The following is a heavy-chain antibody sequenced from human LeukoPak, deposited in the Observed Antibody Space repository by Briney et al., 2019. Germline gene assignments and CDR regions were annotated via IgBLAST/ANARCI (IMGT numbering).Heavy chain of an antibody. J-gene: IGHJ5*02. CDR2: ISWNSGSI. D-gene: IGHD6-13*01. V-gene: IGHV3-9*01. CDR3: ARASTGYSSSWYEVDWFDP. Sequence: GGSLRLSCAASGFTFDDYAMHWVRQAPGKGLEWVSGISWNSGSIGYADSVKGRFTISRDNAKNSLNLQMNSLRAEDTAVYYCARASTGYSSSWYEVDWFDPWGQGTLVTVSS. CDR1: GFTFDDYA.